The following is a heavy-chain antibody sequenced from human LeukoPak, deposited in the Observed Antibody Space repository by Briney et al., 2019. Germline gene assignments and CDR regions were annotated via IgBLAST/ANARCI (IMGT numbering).Heavy chain of an antibody. J-gene: IGHJ4*02. D-gene: IGHD4-17*01. Sequence: SQTLSLTCSVPGGSISSSDHYWGWIRQTPGKGLEWVASAFKTGKAYYNPSLKSRVTISVDTSKNQFSLKLSSVTAADTAVYYCARESGASTVTTAYFDYWGQGTLVTVSS. CDR2: AFKTGKA. V-gene: IGHV4-39*07. CDR1: GGSISSSDHY. CDR3: ARESGASTVTTAYFDY.